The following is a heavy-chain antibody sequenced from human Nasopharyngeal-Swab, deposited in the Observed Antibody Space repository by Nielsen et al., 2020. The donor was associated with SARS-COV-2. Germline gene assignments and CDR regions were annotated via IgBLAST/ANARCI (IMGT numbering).Heavy chain of an antibody. Sequence: ASVKVSCKASGYTFTGYYMHLVRQAPGQGLEWMGRINPNSGGTNYAQKFQGRVTMTRDTSISTAYMELSRLRSDDTAVYYCARAVYSSSWYYFDYWGQGTLVTVSS. CDR2: INPNSGGT. D-gene: IGHD6-13*01. CDR3: ARAVYSSSWYYFDY. V-gene: IGHV1-2*06. J-gene: IGHJ4*02. CDR1: GYTFTGYY.